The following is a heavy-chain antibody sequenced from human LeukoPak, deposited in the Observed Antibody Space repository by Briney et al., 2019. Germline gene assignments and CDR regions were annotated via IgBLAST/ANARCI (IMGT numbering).Heavy chain of an antibody. CDR1: GFTFSDYY. J-gene: IGHJ6*02. CDR2: ISSSGSTI. Sequence: PGGSLRLSCAAAGFTFSDYYMGWIRQAPGKGLEWVSYISSSGSTIYYADSVKGRFTISRDNAKSSLYLQMNSLRAEDTAVYYCARDTYCSSTSCYPTPSYYYGMDVWGQGTTVTVSS. D-gene: IGHD2-2*01. V-gene: IGHV3-11*01. CDR3: ARDTYCSSTSCYPTPSYYYGMDV.